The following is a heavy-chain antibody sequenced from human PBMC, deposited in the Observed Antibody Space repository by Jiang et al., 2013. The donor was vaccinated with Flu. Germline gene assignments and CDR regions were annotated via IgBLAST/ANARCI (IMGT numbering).Heavy chain of an antibody. CDR2: IDPSDSYT. D-gene: IGHD3-10*01. CDR1: GYSFTSYW. Sequence: GYSFTSYWISWVRQMPGKGLEWMGRIDPSDSYTNYSPSFQGHVTISADKSISTAYLQWSSLKASDTAMYYCARQVWSPWYFDLWGRGTLVTVSS. CDR3: ARQVWSPWYFDL. V-gene: IGHV5-10-1*01. J-gene: IGHJ2*01.